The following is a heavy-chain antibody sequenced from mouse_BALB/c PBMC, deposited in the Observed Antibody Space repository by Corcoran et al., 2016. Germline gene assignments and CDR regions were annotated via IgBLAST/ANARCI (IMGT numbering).Heavy chain of an antibody. J-gene: IGHJ3*01. Sequence: EVQLQQSGPELVKPGASVKMSCKASGYTFTSYVMHWVKQKPGQGLEWIGYINPYNDGTKYNEKFKGKATLTSDKSSSTAYMELSSLTSEDSAVYYCARFYDGYLAWFVYWGQGTLVTVSA. CDR3: ARFYDGYLAWFVY. CDR1: GYTFTSYV. D-gene: IGHD2-3*01. CDR2: INPYNDGT. V-gene: IGHV1S136*01.